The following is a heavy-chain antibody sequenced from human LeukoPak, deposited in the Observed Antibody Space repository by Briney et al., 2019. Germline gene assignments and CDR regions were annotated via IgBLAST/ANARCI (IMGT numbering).Heavy chain of an antibody. CDR1: GGSISSYY. Sequence: SETLSLTCTVSGGSISSYYWSWIRQPPGKGLEWIGYIYYSGSTNYNPSLKSQVTISVDTSKNQFSLKLSSVTAADTAVYYCARGAAGNGFDYWGLGTLVTVSS. D-gene: IGHD4-23*01. CDR2: IYYSGST. J-gene: IGHJ4*02. CDR3: ARGAAGNGFDY. V-gene: IGHV4-59*01.